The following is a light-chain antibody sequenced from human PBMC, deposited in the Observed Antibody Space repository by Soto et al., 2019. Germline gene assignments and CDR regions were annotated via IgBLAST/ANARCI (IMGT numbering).Light chain of an antibody. CDR1: QSVSKY. V-gene: IGKV3-20*01. CDR2: GAS. J-gene: IGKJ1*01. Sequence: EIVLTQSPGTLALSPGEGATLSCRASQSVSKYLAWYQQKPGQAPRLLIYGASSRATGIPDSFSGSGSGTDFTLNISRLGPEDFAVYYCQQYGGSPQTFGQGTKVEIK. CDR3: QQYGGSPQT.